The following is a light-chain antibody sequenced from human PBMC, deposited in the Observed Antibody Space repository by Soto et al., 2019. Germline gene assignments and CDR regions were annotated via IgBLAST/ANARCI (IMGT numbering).Light chain of an antibody. V-gene: IGKV3-15*01. CDR1: KSISNK. Sequence: DIVMTQSPATLSVSPGERAILSCRASKSISNKLAWYQQKPGQAPRLLIYGASTRATGIPARFSGSGSGTEFTLSISSLQSEDIAIYYCQQYNNWHPLTFGGGTKVEIK. CDR2: GAS. CDR3: QQYNNWHPLT. J-gene: IGKJ4*01.